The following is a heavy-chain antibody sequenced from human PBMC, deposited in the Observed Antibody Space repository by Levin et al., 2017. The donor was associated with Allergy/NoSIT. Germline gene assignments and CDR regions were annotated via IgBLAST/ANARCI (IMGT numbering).Heavy chain of an antibody. D-gene: IGHD5-12*01. V-gene: IGHV3-23*01. CDR1: GFTFNSYA. Sequence: GGSLRLSCAASGFTFNSYAMSWVRQAPGKGLEWVSAIYASADSMYYSDSVKGRFTISRDSSKNTLYLHMNILRAEDTAVYYCARSSRGYGTFDSWGQGTLVTGSS. CDR2: IYASADSM. J-gene: IGHJ4*02. CDR3: ARSSRGYGTFDS.